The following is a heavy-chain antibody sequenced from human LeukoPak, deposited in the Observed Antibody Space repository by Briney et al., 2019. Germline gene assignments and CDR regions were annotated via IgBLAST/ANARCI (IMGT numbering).Heavy chain of an antibody. CDR3: VKDLLTTVTTWDY. D-gene: IGHD4-17*01. V-gene: IGHV3-64D*06. Sequence: GGSLRLSCSASGSTFSNYPMHWVRQAPGKGLEYVSGISSNGGSTYYADSVKGRFTISRDNSKSMLYLQLSSLRTEDTAVYYCVKDLLTTVTTWDYWGQGTLVTVSS. J-gene: IGHJ4*02. CDR2: ISSNGGST. CDR1: GSTFSNYP.